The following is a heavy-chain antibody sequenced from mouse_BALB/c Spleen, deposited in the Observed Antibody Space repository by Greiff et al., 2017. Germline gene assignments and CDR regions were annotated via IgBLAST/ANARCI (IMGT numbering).Heavy chain of an antibody. D-gene: IGHD2-4*01. CDR3: TRDGVLRRAMDY. CDR1: GFTFSSYT. Sequence: DVMLVESGGGLVKPGGSLKLSCAASGFTFSSYTMSWVRQTPEKRLEWVATISSGGSYTYYPDSVKGRFTISRDNAKNTLYLQMSSLKSEHTAMYYCTRDGVLRRAMDYWGQGTSVTVSS. V-gene: IGHV5-6-4*01. J-gene: IGHJ4*01. CDR2: ISSGGSYT.